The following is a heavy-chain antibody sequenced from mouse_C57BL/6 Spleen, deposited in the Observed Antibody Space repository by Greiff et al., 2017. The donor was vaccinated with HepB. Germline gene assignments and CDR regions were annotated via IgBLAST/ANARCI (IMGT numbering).Heavy chain of an antibody. CDR3: VRGTGDY. D-gene: IGHD3-1*01. CDR1: GYTFTSYW. Sequence: QVQLQQPGAELVKPGASVKLSCKASGYTFTSYWMQWVKQRPGQGLEWIGEIDPSDSYTNYNQKFKGKATLTVDTSSSTAYMQLSSLTSEDSAVYYCVRGTGDYWGQGTTLTVSS. V-gene: IGHV1-50*01. CDR2: IDPSDSYT. J-gene: IGHJ2*01.